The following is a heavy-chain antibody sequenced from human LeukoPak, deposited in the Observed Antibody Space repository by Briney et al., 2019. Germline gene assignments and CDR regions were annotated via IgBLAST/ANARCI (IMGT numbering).Heavy chain of an antibody. Sequence: ASVKVSCKAPGGTFSSYAISWVRQAPGQGLEWMGGIIPIFGTANYAQKFQGRVTITADESTSTAYMELSSLRSEDTAVYYCARDVRVVRGVTPKERTPNWFDPWGQGTLVTVSS. J-gene: IGHJ5*02. CDR2: IIPIFGTA. CDR3: ARDVRVVRGVTPKERTPNWFDP. D-gene: IGHD3-10*01. CDR1: GGTFSSYA. V-gene: IGHV1-69*13.